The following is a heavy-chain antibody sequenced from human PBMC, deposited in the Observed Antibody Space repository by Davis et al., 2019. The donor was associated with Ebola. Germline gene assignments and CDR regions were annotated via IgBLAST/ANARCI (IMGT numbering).Heavy chain of an antibody. CDR2: INSDGSST. CDR3: AREVNSYGPGNFDY. D-gene: IGHD5-18*01. CDR1: GFTFSSYW. J-gene: IGHJ4*02. Sequence: PGGSPRLSCAASGFTFSSYWMHWVRQAPGKGLVWVSRINSDGSSTSYADSVKGRFTISRDNAKNTLYLQMNSLRAEDTAVYYCAREVNSYGPGNFDYWGQGTLVTVSS. V-gene: IGHV3-74*01.